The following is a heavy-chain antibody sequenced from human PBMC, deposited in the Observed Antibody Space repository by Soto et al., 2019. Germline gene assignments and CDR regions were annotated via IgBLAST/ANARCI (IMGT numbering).Heavy chain of an antibody. D-gene: IGHD6-19*01. CDR1: GFTFSDHY. J-gene: IGHJ6*02. CDR2: TRNKANSYTT. CDR3: AKDDSSGPVPKYYYGIDV. Sequence: GGSLRLSCAASGFTFSDHYMDWVRQAPGKGLEWVGRTRNKANSYTTEYAASVKGRFTISRDDSKNSLYLLMNSLRAEDTAVYYCAKDDSSGPVPKYYYGIDVWGQGTTVTVSS. V-gene: IGHV3-72*01.